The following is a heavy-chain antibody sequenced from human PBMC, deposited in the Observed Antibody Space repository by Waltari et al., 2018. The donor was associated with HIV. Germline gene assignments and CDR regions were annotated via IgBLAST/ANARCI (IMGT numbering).Heavy chain of an antibody. CDR1: GFIFSNKA. CDR3: AGGFSHVLDY. J-gene: IGHJ4*02. D-gene: IGHD5-18*01. CDR2: ISGNGRDT. V-gene: IGHV3-23*01. Sequence: EVQLLESGGDLVQPGGSLRLSCAASGFIFSNKAMSWVRQAPGKGLEWVSSISGNGRDTNYAASVKGRFTISRDNSKNILYLQMNSLQAEDTAVYFCAGGFSHVLDYWGQGTLVTVSS.